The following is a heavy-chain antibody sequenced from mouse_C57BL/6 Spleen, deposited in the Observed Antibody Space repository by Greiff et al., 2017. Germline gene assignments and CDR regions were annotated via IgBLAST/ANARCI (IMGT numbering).Heavy chain of an antibody. V-gene: IGHV1-69*01. J-gene: IGHJ2*01. Sequence: QVQLQQPGAELVMPGASVKLSCKASGYTFTSYWMHWVKQRPGQGLEWIGEIDPSDSYTNYNQKFKGKSTLTVDKASSTAYMQLSSLTSEDSAVYYCARALRKAFDYWGQGTTLTVSS. CDR1: GYTFTSYW. D-gene: IGHD1-1*01. CDR3: ARALRKAFDY. CDR2: IDPSDSYT.